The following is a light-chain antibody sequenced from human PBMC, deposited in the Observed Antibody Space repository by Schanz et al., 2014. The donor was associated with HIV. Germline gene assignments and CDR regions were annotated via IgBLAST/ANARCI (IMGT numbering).Light chain of an antibody. J-gene: IGLJ3*02. CDR2: DVS. Sequence: QSALTQPASVSGSPGQSITISCTGTSSDVGGYNYVSWYQQHPGKAPKLMIYDVSNRPSGVSNRFSGSKSGNMASLTISGLQAEDEADYYCSSYIGTGTLEVFGGGTKLTVL. CDR3: SSYIGTGTLEV. CDR1: SSDVGGYNY. V-gene: IGLV2-14*01.